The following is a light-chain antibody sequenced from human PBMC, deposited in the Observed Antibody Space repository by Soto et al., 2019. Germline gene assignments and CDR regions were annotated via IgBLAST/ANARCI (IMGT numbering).Light chain of an antibody. CDR1: QSVSRY. CDR2: DAS. CDR3: QQRSNWPT. J-gene: IGKJ3*01. V-gene: IGKV3-11*01. Sequence: EIVLTQSPATLSLSPGERATLSCRASQSVSRYLAWYQQKPGQAPRLLIYDASNRATVIPARFSGSWSGTDFTLTISSLEPEDFAVYYCQQRSNWPTFGPGTKVDIK.